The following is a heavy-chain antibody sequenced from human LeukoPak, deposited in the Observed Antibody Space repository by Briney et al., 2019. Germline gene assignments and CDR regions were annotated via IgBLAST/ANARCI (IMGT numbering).Heavy chain of an antibody. Sequence: GGSLRLSCAASGFTFSSSWMHWVRQAPGRGRVWVSRIIIDEMSTNHAASVTGRSTIPRDNDKNTVYLQMNSLRNEDTAVYYCARGIYGDPVAFDEGGEGTLVTVPS. J-gene: IGHJ4*02. CDR3: ARGIYGDPVAFDE. D-gene: IGHD4/OR15-4a*01. CDR1: GFTFSSSW. CDR2: IIIDEMST. V-gene: IGHV3-74*01.